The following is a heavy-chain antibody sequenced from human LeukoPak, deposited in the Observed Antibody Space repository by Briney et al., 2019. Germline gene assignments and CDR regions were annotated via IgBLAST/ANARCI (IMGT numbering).Heavy chain of an antibody. CDR3: ANSGVVVTASGAFDI. J-gene: IGHJ3*02. Sequence: RGSLRLSCAASGFTFSSYAMHWVRQAPGKGLEYVSAISSNGGSTYYANSVKGRFTISRDNSKNTLYLQMNSLRAEDTAVYYCANSGVVVTASGAFDIWGQGTMVTVSS. V-gene: IGHV3-64*01. CDR2: ISSNGGST. CDR1: GFTFSSYA. D-gene: IGHD2-21*02.